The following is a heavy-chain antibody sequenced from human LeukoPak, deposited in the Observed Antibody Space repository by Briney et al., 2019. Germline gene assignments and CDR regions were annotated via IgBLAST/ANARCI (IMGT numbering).Heavy chain of an antibody. Sequence: GGSLRLSCSASGFTFSSYAMHWVRQAPGKGLEYFSAISNDGSSTWYADSVKGRFTISRDNAKNSLYLQMSSLRAEDTAVYYCARFPGGAFDIWGQGKMVTVSS. V-gene: IGHV3-64*04. CDR3: ARFPGGAFDI. CDR2: ISNDGSST. J-gene: IGHJ3*02. CDR1: GFTFSSYA.